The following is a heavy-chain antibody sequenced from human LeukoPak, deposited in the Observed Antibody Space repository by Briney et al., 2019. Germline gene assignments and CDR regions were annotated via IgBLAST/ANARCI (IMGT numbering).Heavy chain of an antibody. V-gene: IGHV3-23*01. CDR2: ISGSGGST. D-gene: IGHD2-2*01. CDR3: AKEPGGCSGTSSPCYYYMDV. J-gene: IGHJ6*03. CDR1: GFTFSSYA. Sequence: PGGSLRLSCAASGFTFSSYAMSWVRQAPGKGLEWVSAISGSGGSTYYADSVKGRFTISRDNSKNTLYLQMNSLRAEDTAVYYCAKEPGGCSGTSSPCYYYMDVWGKGTTVTVSS.